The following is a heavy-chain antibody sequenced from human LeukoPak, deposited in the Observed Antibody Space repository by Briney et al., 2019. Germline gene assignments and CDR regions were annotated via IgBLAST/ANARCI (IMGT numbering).Heavy chain of an antibody. J-gene: IGHJ3*02. D-gene: IGHD6-6*01. CDR3: ARRHIAAHDAFDI. V-gene: IGHV1-69*05. CDR2: IIPIFGTA. CDR1: GGTFSSYA. Sequence: VASVKVSCKASGGTFSSYAISWVRQAPGQGLEWMGGIIPIFGTANYAQKFQGRVTIITDESTSTAYMELSSLRSEDTAVYYCARRHIAAHDAFDIWGQGTMVTVSS.